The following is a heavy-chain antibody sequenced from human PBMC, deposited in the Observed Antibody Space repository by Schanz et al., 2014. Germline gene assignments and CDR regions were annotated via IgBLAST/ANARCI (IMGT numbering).Heavy chain of an antibody. V-gene: IGHV3-23*04. CDR2: LSGSGGST. Sequence: VQLVESGGGLVQPGGSLRLSCAASGFTFNSYAMSWVRQAPGKGLEWVSALSGSGGSTYYADSVRGRFTISRDRFQNTLYLRMSSLRAEDTAVYYCARPRFDYGEVDYWGQGTLVTVSS. D-gene: IGHD4-17*01. J-gene: IGHJ4*02. CDR1: GFTFNSYA. CDR3: ARPRFDYGEVDY.